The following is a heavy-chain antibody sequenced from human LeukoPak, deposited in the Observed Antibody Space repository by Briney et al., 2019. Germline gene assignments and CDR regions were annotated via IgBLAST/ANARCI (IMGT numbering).Heavy chain of an antibody. J-gene: IGHJ5*02. V-gene: IGHV4-4*07. Sequence: SETLSLTCTVSGGSISSSYWNWIRQPAGKGLEWIGRMSTSGSTNYNPSLKSRVSMSVDTSKNHFSLKLRSVTAADTAMYYCARGNVWFGANWFDPWGQGTLVTVSS. CDR3: ARGNVWFGANWFDP. CDR1: GGSISSSY. CDR2: MSTSGST. D-gene: IGHD3-10*01.